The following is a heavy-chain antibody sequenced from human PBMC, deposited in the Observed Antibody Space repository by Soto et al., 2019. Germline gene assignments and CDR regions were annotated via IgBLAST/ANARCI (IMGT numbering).Heavy chain of an antibody. CDR1: GGSISSSSYY. CDR3: ARHMDGYCSGGSCWPLSQ. J-gene: IGHJ4*02. V-gene: IGHV4-39*01. CDR2: IYYSGST. Sequence: SETLSLTCTVSGGSISSSSYYWGWIRQPPGKGLEWIGSIYYSGSTYYNPSLKSRVTISVDTSKNQFSLKLSSVTAADAAVYYCARHMDGYCSGGSCWPLSQWGQGTLVTVSS. D-gene: IGHD2-15*01.